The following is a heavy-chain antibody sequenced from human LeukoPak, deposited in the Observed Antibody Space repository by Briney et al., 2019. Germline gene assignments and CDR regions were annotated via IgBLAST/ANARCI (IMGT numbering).Heavy chain of an antibody. D-gene: IGHD5-24*01. Sequence: SETLSLTCTVSGGSISSYYWSWIRQYPGKGLEWIGYIYSSGNTYYNPSLKSRLIISVDTSKNQFSLKLSSVTAADTAVYYCARDRDGYNSIDPWGQGTLVTVSS. CDR2: IYSSGNT. CDR1: GGSISSYY. J-gene: IGHJ5*02. V-gene: IGHV4-59*06. CDR3: ARDRDGYNSIDP.